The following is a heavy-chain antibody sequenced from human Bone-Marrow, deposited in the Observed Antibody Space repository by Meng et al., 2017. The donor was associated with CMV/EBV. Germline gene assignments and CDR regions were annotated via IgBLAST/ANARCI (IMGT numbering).Heavy chain of an antibody. D-gene: IGHD3-22*01. V-gene: IGHV3-30*02. CDR3: ANTRGRITMIVVATRYVGYFDY. J-gene: IGHJ4*02. CDR2: IQYDGNNR. CDR1: GFNFGDYG. Sequence: GESLKISCVVSGFNFGDYGMHWVRQAPGKGLEWTAYIQYDGNNRFYADSVKGRFTISRDNSQNTLYLQMNSLRAEDTAVYYCANTRGRITMIVVATRYVGYFDYWGQGTLVTVYS.